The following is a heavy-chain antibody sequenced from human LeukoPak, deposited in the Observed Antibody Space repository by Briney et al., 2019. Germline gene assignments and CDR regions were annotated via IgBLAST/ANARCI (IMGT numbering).Heavy chain of an antibody. V-gene: IGHV1-2*02. CDR3: ARGGLAIFGVVARGGDY. D-gene: IGHD3-3*01. J-gene: IGHJ4*02. CDR1: GYTFTGYY. Sequence: ASVKVSCKASGYTFTGYYMHWVRQAPGQGLEWMGWINPNSGGTNYAQKFQGRVTMTRDTPISTAYMELSRLRSDDTAVYYCARGGLAIFGVVARGGDYWGQGTLVTVSS. CDR2: INPNSGGT.